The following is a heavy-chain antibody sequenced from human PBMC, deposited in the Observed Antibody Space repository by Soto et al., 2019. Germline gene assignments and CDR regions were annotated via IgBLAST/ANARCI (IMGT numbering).Heavy chain of an antibody. CDR3: AKDRPSMVRGVNTGYYYYGMDV. Sequence: EVQLLESGGGLVQPGGSLRLSCAASGFTFSSYAMSWVRQAPGKGLEWVSAISGSGGSTYYGDSVKGRFTISRDNSKNTLYLQMNSLRAEDTAVYYCAKDRPSMVRGVNTGYYYYGMDVWGQGTTVTVSS. CDR1: GFTFSSYA. D-gene: IGHD3-10*01. V-gene: IGHV3-23*01. CDR2: ISGSGGST. J-gene: IGHJ6*02.